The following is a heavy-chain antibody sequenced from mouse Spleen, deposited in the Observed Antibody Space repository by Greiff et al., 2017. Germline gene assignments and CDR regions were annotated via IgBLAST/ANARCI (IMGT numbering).Heavy chain of an antibody. CDR1: GFAFSSYD. D-gene: IGHD4-1*01. J-gene: IGHJ2*01. V-gene: IGHV5-9*02. CDR2: ISSGGSYT. CDR3: ARQLGYFDY. Sequence: EVQGVESGGGLVKPGGSLKLSCAASGFAFSSYDMSWVRQTPEKRLEWVATISSGGSYTYYPDSVKGRFTISRDNARNTLYLQMSSLRSEDTALYYCARQLGYFDYWGQGTTLTVSS.